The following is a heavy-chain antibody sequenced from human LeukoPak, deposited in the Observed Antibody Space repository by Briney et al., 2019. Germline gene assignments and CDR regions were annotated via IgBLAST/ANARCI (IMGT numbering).Heavy chain of an antibody. D-gene: IGHD6-13*01. CDR3: ARGHSSSSNYFDY. Sequence: GGSLRLSCAASGFTFSSYSMNWVRQAPGKGLEWVSSISSSSSYIYYADSVKGRFTISRDNAKNSLYLQMNSLRAEDTAVYYCARGHSSSSNYFDYWGQGTLVTVSS. CDR1: GFTFSSYS. V-gene: IGHV3-21*01. J-gene: IGHJ4*02. CDR2: ISSSSSYI.